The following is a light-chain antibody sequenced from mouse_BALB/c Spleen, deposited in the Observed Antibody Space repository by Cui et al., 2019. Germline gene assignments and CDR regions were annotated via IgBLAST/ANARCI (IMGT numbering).Light chain of an antibody. CDR2: AAT. CDR1: QTIGTW. V-gene: IGKV12-98*01. J-gene: IGKJ1*01. CDR3: QQLSSTPWT. Sequence: DIQMTQSPGAQSASLVESVTITCLASQTIGTWLAWYQQKPWKSPQLLIYAATSLADGVPSRFSGSGSGTKFSFKISSLQAEDFVSYYCQQLSSTPWTFGGGTKLEIK.